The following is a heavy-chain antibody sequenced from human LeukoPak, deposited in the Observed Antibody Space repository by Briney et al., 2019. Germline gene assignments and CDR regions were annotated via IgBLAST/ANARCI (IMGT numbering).Heavy chain of an antibody. J-gene: IGHJ4*02. CDR1: GGSFSGYY. V-gene: IGHV4-34*01. CDR3: ARVAAAGNYYFDY. CDR2: INHSGST. Sequence: PSETLSLTCAVYGGSFSGYYWSWIRQPPGKRLEWIGEINHSGSTNYNPSLKSRVTISVDTSKNQFSLKLSSVTAADTAVYFCARVAAAGNYYFDYWGQGTLVTVSS. D-gene: IGHD6-13*01.